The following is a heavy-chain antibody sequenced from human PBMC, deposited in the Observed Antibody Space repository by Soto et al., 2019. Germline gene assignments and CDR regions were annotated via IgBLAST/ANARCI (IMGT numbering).Heavy chain of an antibody. CDR2: IIPIFGTA. J-gene: IGHJ4*02. V-gene: IGHV1-69*01. CDR1: GGTFSSYA. D-gene: IGHD6-13*01. Sequence: QVQLVQSGAEVKKPGSSVKVSCKASGGTFSSYAISWVRQAPGQGLEWMGGIIPIFGTANYAQKFQGRVTITAEESTSTAYMELSSLRSEDTAVYYCARETQSRYSSSWYFDYWGQGTLVTVSS. CDR3: ARETQSRYSSSWYFDY.